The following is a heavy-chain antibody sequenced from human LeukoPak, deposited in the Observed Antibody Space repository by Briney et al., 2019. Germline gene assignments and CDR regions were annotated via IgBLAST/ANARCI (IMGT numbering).Heavy chain of an antibody. V-gene: IGHV4-61*05. CDR2: IYYSGST. Sequence: SETLSLTCTVSGGSISSSSYYWGWIRQPPGKGLEWIGYIYYSGSTNYNPSLKSRVTISVDMSKNQFSLKLSSVTAADTAVYYCARSTWLLDKWGQGTLVTVSS. J-gene: IGHJ4*02. D-gene: IGHD3-22*01. CDR3: ARSTWLLDK. CDR1: GGSISSSSYY.